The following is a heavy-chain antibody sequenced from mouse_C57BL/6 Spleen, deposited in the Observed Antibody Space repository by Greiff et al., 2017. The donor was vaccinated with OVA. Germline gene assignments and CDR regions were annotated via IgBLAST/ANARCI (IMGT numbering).Heavy chain of an antibody. D-gene: IGHD3-2*02. J-gene: IGHJ4*01. CDR1: GYAFSSSW. CDR2: IYPGDGDT. Sequence: QVQLQQPGPELVKPGASVKISCKASGYAFSSSWMNWVKQRPGKGLEWIGRIYPGDGDTNYNGKFKGKATLTVDKSSSTAYMQLSSLTSEDSAVYFGAGSGQLRLGAMDYWGQGTSVTVSS. CDR3: AGSGQLRLGAMDY. V-gene: IGHV1-82*01.